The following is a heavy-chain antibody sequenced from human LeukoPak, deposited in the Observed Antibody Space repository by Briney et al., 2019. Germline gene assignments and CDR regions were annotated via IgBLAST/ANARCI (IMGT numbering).Heavy chain of an antibody. Sequence: PGGSLRLSCAASGFTFSSYAMTWVRQAPGKGLEWVSSIIGTGDSTYYADSVKGRFTISRDNSQNALYLRMNSLRAEDTAIYYCAKGRYSSSSAFIDYWGQGALVTVSP. V-gene: IGHV3-23*01. J-gene: IGHJ4*02. CDR2: IIGTGDST. CDR1: GFTFSSYA. D-gene: IGHD6-6*01. CDR3: AKGRYSSSSAFIDY.